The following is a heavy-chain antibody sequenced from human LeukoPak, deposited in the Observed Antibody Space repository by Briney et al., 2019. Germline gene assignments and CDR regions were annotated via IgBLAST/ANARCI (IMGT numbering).Heavy chain of an antibody. V-gene: IGHV3-23*01. CDR2: ISGSGGST. Sequence: PGRSLRLSCAASGFTFSSYAMSWVRQAPGKGLEWVSAISGSGGSTYYADSVKGRFTISRDNSKNTLYLQMNSLRAEDTAVYYCAKETNNYDFWSGYYQDFDYWGQGTLVTVSS. D-gene: IGHD3-3*01. CDR1: GFTFSSYA. CDR3: AKETNNYDFWSGYYQDFDY. J-gene: IGHJ4*02.